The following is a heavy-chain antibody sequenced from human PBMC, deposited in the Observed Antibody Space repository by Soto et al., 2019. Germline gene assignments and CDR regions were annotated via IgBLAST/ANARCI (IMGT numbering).Heavy chain of an antibody. CDR2: FIPILDMA. J-gene: IGHJ4*02. CDR3: AITYCRDNSCPRDFDF. V-gene: IGHV1-69*02. CDR1: GGTFNTYT. D-gene: IGHD2-21*01. Sequence: QVQVVQSGAEVKKPESSVKVSCKPSGGTFNTYTVNWVRLAPGHGLEWMGRFIPILDMANYAQKFKDRVTITADRSTFTAYMELNSLTSDDTAVYYCAITYCRDNSCPRDFDFWGPGTQVTVSS.